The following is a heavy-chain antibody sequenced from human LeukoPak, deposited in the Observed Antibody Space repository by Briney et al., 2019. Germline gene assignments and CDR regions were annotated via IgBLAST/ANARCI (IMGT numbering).Heavy chain of an antibody. J-gene: IGHJ3*02. CDR2: IKQDGSEK. V-gene: IGHV3-7*01. CDR3: ARLTVEMATIIPRDAFDI. CDR1: GFTFSSYW. Sequence: GGSLRLSCAASGFTFSSYWMSWVRKAPGKGLEWVANIKQDGSEKYYVDSVKGRFTISRDNAKNSLYLQMNSLRAEDTAVYYCARLTVEMATIIPRDAFDIWGQGTMVTVSS. D-gene: IGHD5-24*01.